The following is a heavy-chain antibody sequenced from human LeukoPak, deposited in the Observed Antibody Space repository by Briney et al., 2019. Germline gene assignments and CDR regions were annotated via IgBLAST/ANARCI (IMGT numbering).Heavy chain of an antibody. CDR3: ARDGERWLPEP. CDR2: IIPILGIA. CDR1: GYTFTSYG. J-gene: IGHJ5*02. V-gene: IGHV1-69*04. D-gene: IGHD5-24*01. Sequence: SVKVSCKASGYTFTSYGISWVRQAPGQGLEWMGRIIPILGIANYAQKFQGRVTITADKSTSTAYMELSSLRSEDTAVYYCARDGERWLPEPWGQGTLVTVSS.